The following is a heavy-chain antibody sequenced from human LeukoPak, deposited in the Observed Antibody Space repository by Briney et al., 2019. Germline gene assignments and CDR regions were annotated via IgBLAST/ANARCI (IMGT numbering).Heavy chain of an antibody. V-gene: IGHV6-1*01. CDR3: AREYCTNGVCYTNYYYMDV. CDR1: GDSVSSNSAA. CDR2: TYYRSKWYN. D-gene: IGHD2-8*01. Sequence: SQTLSLTCAISGDSVSSNSAAWNWIRQSPSRGLEWLGRTYYRSKWYNDYAVSVKSRITINPDTSKNQFSLQLNSVTPEDTAVYYCAREYCTNGVCYTNYYYMDVWGKGATVTVSS. J-gene: IGHJ6*03.